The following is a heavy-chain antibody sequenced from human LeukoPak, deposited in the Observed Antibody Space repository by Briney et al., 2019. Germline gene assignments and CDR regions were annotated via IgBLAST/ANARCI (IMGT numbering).Heavy chain of an antibody. CDR2: IIPIFGTA. Sequence: ASVKVSCKASGGTFISYAISWVRQAPGQGLEWMGGIIPIFGTANYAQKFQGRVTITTDESTSTAYMELSSLRSEDTAVYYCARDCSSTSCYRRGDYYYYMDVWGKGTTVTVSS. J-gene: IGHJ6*03. CDR1: GGTFISYA. D-gene: IGHD2-2*01. V-gene: IGHV1-69*05. CDR3: ARDCSSTSCYRRGDYYYYMDV.